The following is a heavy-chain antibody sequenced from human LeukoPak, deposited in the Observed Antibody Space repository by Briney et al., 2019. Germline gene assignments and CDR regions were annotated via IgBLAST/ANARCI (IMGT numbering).Heavy chain of an antibody. CDR2: IYRDGST. CDR3: AWSGTSYLFFDY. Sequence: GGSLRLSSAASGFTFSPNYMSWVRQAPGKGLEWVSVIYRDGSTYYADSVKGRFTISRDNSKNTLYLQMNSLRAEDTAVYYCAWSGTSYLFFDYWGQGTLVTVSS. D-gene: IGHD1-26*01. CDR1: GFTFSPNY. V-gene: IGHV3-53*01. J-gene: IGHJ4*02.